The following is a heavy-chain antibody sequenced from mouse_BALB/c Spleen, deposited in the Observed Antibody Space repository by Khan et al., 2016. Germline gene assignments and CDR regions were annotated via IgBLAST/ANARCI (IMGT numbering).Heavy chain of an antibody. CDR1: GFSLTNSG. CDR2: IWAGGST. J-gene: IGHJ3*01. Sequence: QVQLKESGPGLVAPSQSLSITCTVSGFSLTNSGVHWVRQPPRKGLDWLGVIWAGGSTDYNSALMSRLSITRYTTQNQVFLKMNSLQTDDTAMYYAARDVQDFDAWFASWGQGTLVTVSA. V-gene: IGHV2-9*02. CDR3: ARDVQDFDAWFAS.